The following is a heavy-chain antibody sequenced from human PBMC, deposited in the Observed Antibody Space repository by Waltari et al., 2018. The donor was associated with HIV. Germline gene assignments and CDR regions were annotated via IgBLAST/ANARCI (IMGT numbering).Heavy chain of an antibody. CDR3: AGGSDWLVNVLEL. D-gene: IGHD6-19*01. Sequence: QVQFVQSGPEVKKPGASVKLSCRASGGRLNNNSIPWMRQAPGQGLEWLGCITVASVQTRYSQMLQGRLTFTRDTSESTIFMELKSLKPEDTAVYFCAGGSDWLVNVLELWGQGTLVTVSS. V-gene: IGHV1-3*01. CDR2: ITVASVQT. CDR1: GGRLNNNS. J-gene: IGHJ4*02.